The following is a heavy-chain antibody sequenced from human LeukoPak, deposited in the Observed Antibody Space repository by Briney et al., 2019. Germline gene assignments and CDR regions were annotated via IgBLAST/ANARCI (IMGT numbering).Heavy chain of an antibody. CDR2: ISSSSSYI. V-gene: IGHV3-21*01. CDR3: ARDSGYGGLG. J-gene: IGHJ4*02. Sequence: GGSLRLSCAASGFTFSSYSMTWVRQAPGKGLEWVSSISSSSSYIYYADSVKGLFTISRDNAKNSLYLQMNSLRAEGTAVYYCARDSGYGGLGWGQGTLVTVSS. CDR1: GFTFSSYS. D-gene: IGHD6-25*01.